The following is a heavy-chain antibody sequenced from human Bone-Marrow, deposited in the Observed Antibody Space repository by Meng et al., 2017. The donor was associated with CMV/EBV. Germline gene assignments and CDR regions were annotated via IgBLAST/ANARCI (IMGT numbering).Heavy chain of an antibody. CDR3: TRVLHLIFGGYYFDY. V-gene: IGHV3-13*01. D-gene: IGHD3-3*01. CDR1: GFTFSSDD. CDR2: ICTAGDT. J-gene: IGHJ4*02. Sequence: GGSLRLSCAVSGFTFSSDDMHWVRPATGKGLEWVSTICTAGDTYYPGSVKGRFTISRENAKNSSYRQRNSRRDGDTAVYFCTRVLHLIFGGYYFDYWGQGTLVTVSS.